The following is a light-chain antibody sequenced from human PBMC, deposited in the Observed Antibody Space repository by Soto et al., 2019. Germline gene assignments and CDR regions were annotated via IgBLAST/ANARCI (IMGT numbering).Light chain of an antibody. J-gene: IGKJ5*01. CDR3: LQDNEYPIT. CDR2: AAS. V-gene: IGKV1D-12*01. Sequence: DIQVTQSPSCVSASVGDSFTITCRASQDIAAYLAWYQHKTGRAPEXXIHAASSLQSGVPSRFSGSGYGTDFNLTINSLQTEDFATYYCLQDNEYPITFGQGTRLEIK. CDR1: QDIAAY.